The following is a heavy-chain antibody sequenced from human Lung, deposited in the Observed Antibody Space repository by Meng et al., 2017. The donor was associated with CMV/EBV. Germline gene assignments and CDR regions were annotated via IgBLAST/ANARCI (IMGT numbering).Heavy chain of an antibody. CDR1: GYSFTTYD. J-gene: IGHJ6*02. D-gene: IGHD2-2*01. V-gene: IGHV1-8*01. Sequence: SVXVSXXASGYSFTTYDINWVRQATGQGLEWMGWMNPNSGNTGYAQKFQGRVTLTRVTSISTAYMELSSLTSDDTAVYYCARTRIEVEPDGRKIKYYNYGMDVWGQGXTVTVSS. CDR2: MNPNSGNT. CDR3: ARTRIEVEPDGRKIKYYNYGMDV.